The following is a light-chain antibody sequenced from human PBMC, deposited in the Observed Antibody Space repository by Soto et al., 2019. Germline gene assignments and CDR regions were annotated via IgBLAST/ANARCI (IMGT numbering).Light chain of an antibody. CDR1: QSITSW. Sequence: DIQMTQSPSTLSASVGDRVTITCRASQSITSWLAWYQQKPGKAPKLLIYKASTLESGVPSRFSGSGSGTESTLTISSLQPDDFATYYCQHYDSYPWTFGQGTKVEI. J-gene: IGKJ1*01. CDR3: QHYDSYPWT. V-gene: IGKV1-5*03. CDR2: KAS.